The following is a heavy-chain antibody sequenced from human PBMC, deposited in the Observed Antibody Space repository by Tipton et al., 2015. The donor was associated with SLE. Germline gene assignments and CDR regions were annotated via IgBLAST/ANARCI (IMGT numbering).Heavy chain of an antibody. CDR3: ARGVHILTGYSSWDAFDI. Sequence: TLSLTCAVYGGSFSGYYWSWIRQPPGKGLEWIGEINHSGSTNYSPSLKSRVTISVDTSKHQVSLKLSSVTAADTAVYYCARGVHILTGYSSWDAFDIWGQGTMVSVSS. CDR2: INHSGST. J-gene: IGHJ3*02. CDR1: GGSFSGYY. V-gene: IGHV4-34*01. D-gene: IGHD3-9*01.